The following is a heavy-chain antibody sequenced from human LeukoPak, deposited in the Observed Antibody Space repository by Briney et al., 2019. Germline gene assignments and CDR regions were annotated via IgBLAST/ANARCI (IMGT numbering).Heavy chain of an antibody. V-gene: IGHV3-21*01. CDR1: GFTFSSYS. CDR2: ISSSSSYI. D-gene: IGHD2-2*01. Sequence: GGSLRLSCAASGFTFSSYSMNWVRQAPGKGLEWVSSISSSSSYIYYADSVKGRFTISRDNAKNSLYLQMNSLRAEDTAVYYCARDIVVVPAAATPDNEYYFDYWGQGTLVTVSS. J-gene: IGHJ4*02. CDR3: ARDIVVVPAAATPDNEYYFDY.